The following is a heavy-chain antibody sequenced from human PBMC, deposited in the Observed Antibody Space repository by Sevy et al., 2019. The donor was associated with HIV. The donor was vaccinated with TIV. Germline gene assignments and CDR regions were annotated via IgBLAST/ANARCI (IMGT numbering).Heavy chain of an antibody. CDR1: GFTFGDYC. Sequence: ALRLSCTASGFTFGDYCMSWVRQAPGKGLEWVAFLKSDVYGGTVDHAASVRGRFVISRDDSKTIAYLRMNDLKTEDTGVYYCTRWKAAQSIFDYWGQGALVTVSS. CDR3: TRWKAAQSIFDY. J-gene: IGHJ4*02. D-gene: IGHD6-13*01. V-gene: IGHV3-49*04. CDR2: LKSDVYGGTV.